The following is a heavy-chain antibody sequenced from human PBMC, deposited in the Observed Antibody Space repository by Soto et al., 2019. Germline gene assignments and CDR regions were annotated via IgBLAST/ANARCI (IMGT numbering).Heavy chain of an antibody. CDR3: ARDRSPRPVHYGMDV. Sequence: ASAKVSCKASGYTFTSYYMHWVRQAPGQGLEWMGIINPSGGSTNYAEKLQGRVTMTRDTSTRTVYMEVSSLTSEDTAMYYCARDRSPRPVHYGMDVWGQGTTVTVS. D-gene: IGHD6-19*01. V-gene: IGHV1-46*01. CDR1: GYTFTSYY. CDR2: INPSGGST. J-gene: IGHJ6*02.